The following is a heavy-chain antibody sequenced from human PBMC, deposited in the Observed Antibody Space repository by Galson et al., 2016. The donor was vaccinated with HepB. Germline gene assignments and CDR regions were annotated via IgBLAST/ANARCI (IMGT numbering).Heavy chain of an antibody. Sequence: LRLSCAASGFTFSSYDMHWVRQATGKGLEWVSTIGTAGDTYYPGSVKGRFTISRENAKNSLYLQMNSLRAGDTAVYYCARVRGNYDFWSGRYGMDVWGQGTTVTVSS. J-gene: IGHJ6*02. CDR3: ARVRGNYDFWSGRYGMDV. D-gene: IGHD3-3*01. CDR2: IGTAGDT. CDR1: GFTFSSYD. V-gene: IGHV3-13*01.